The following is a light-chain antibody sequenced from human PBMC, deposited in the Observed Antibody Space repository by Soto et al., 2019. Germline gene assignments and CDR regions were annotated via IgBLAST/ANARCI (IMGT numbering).Light chain of an antibody. Sequence: QSALTQPASVSGSPGQSITISCTGTSSDIGNYDYVSWYQQHPGRAPKLMISEVSNRPSGVSNRFSGSKSGNTASLTISALQTQDEADYYCFSYRSTSSDVFGTGTKLTVL. CDR2: EVS. V-gene: IGLV2-14*01. CDR1: SSDIGNYDY. J-gene: IGLJ1*01. CDR3: FSYRSTSSDV.